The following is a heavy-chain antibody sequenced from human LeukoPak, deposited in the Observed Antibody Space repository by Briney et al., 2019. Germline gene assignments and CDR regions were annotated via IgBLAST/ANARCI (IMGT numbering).Heavy chain of an antibody. CDR3: ARHKGVDYYGSGSYYSRRNWFDP. CDR1: GFTFSSYA. Sequence: GSLRLSCAASGFTFSSYAMSWVRQAPGKGLEWIGEINHSGSTNYNPSLKSRVTISVDTSKNQFSLKQSSVTAADTAVYYCARHKGVDYYGSGSYYSRRNWFDPWGQGTLVTVSS. CDR2: INHSGST. J-gene: IGHJ5*02. D-gene: IGHD3-10*01. V-gene: IGHV4-34*01.